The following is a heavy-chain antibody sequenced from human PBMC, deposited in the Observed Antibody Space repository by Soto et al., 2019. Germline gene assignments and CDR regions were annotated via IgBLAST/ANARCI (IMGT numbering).Heavy chain of an antibody. CDR1: EGTFNSYA. Sequence: QAQVVQSGAEVRKPGSSVKLSCKAAEGTFNSYAIAWVRQAPGQGLEWMGGIIPYYNTLNYAQKFQDRVTITADDSTNTVYMELISLRSDDTAVYFCASGASRWYPSCFDSWAQGTLVTVSS. J-gene: IGHJ4*02. V-gene: IGHV1-69*01. D-gene: IGHD6-13*01. CDR2: IIPYYNTL. CDR3: ASGASRWYPSCFDS.